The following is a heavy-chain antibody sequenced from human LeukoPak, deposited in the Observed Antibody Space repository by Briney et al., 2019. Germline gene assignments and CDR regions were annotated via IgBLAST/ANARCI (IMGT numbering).Heavy chain of an antibody. Sequence: PGGSLRLSCAASGFTFSNYAMNWVRQAPGKGLEWVSVISGSGYSTYYADSVKGRFTISRDNSKNTLYLQTNSLRAEDTAVYYCAKDYGDYACYFHYWGQGTLVTVSS. CDR2: ISGSGYST. J-gene: IGHJ4*02. CDR3: AKDYGDYACYFHY. V-gene: IGHV3-23*01. CDR1: GFTFSNYA. D-gene: IGHD4-17*01.